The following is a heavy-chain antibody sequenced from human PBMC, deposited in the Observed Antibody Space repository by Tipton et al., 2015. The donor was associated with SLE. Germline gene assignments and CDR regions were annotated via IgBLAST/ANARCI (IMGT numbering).Heavy chain of an antibody. V-gene: IGHV3-64D*06. D-gene: IGHD4-17*01. J-gene: IGHJ4*02. CDR3: AGEGMTTVTTWGTSFDY. Sequence: VQLVQSGGGVVQPGRSLRLSCAASGFTFSSYAMHWVRQAPGKGLEYVSAISSNGGSTYYADSVKGRFTISRDNSKNTLYLQMSSLRAEDTAVYYCAGEGMTTVTTWGTSFDYWGQGTLVTVSS. CDR2: ISSNGGST. CDR1: GFTFSSYA.